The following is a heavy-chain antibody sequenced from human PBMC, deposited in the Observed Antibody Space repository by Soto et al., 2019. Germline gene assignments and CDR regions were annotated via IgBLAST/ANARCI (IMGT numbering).Heavy chain of an antibody. CDR2: IFSNDDK. V-gene: IGHV2-26*01. CDR3: ALIKDCSSTDCYLASFDP. CDR1: GLSLINSQLG. D-gene: IGHD2-2*01. Sequence: PTLLNPTEPLTLACTVSGLSLINSQLGVSLIRQPPGKVLEWLAHIFSNDDKSYSTSLRSRVTISKDTSRSQVVLTMTNMDPPDSATYYCALIKDCSSTDCYLASFDPLGQGTLVTVSS. J-gene: IGHJ5*02.